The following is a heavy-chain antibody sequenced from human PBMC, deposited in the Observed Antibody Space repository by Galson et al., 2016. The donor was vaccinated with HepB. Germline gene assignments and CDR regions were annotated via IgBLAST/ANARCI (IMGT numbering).Heavy chain of an antibody. J-gene: IGHJ3*02. CDR1: GFTFSNYA. V-gene: IGHV3-23*01. CDR2: ISSSGDST. Sequence: SLRLSCAASGFTFSNYAMSWVRQAPGRGLEWVSGISSSGDSTYYADSVKSRVAISRDNSKDTLYLEMNSLRVEDTAIYYCARGRTTSCNSAFDIWGPGTMVTVSS. D-gene: IGHD2-2*02. CDR3: ARGRTTSCNSAFDI.